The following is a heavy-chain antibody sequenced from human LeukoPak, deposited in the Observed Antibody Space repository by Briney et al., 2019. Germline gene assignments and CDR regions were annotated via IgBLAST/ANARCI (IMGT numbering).Heavy chain of an antibody. D-gene: IGHD1-1*01. CDR1: GFTVSSNY. J-gene: IGHJ4*02. Sequence: GGSLRLSCAASGFTVSSNYMSWVRQAPGKGLEWVSVIYSGGSTYYADSVKGRFTISRDNSKNTLYLQMNSLRAEDTAVYYCARDKDGYSFFDYWGQGTLVTVSS. CDR3: ARDKDGYSFFDY. CDR2: IYSGGST. V-gene: IGHV3-53*01.